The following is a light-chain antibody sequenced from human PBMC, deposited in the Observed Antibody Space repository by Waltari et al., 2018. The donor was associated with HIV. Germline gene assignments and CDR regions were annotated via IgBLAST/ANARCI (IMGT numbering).Light chain of an antibody. J-gene: IGLJ2*01. Sequence: QSALTQPASVSGSPGQSITISCTGTSSDVGAYNLVSWYQQHPGTAPKLMIFELTKRPSWISDRFSGSRSGNTASLTISGLQAEDEGDYYCCSYTGTGVVFGGGTKLTVL. CDR3: CSYTGTGVV. V-gene: IGLV2-23*02. CDR2: ELT. CDR1: SSDVGAYNL.